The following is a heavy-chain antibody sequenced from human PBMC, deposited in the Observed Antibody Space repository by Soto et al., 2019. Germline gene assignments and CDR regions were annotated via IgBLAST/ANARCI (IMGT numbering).Heavy chain of an antibody. CDR1: GFTFNNYA. D-gene: IGHD6-19*01. J-gene: IGHJ4*02. Sequence: EVQLLESGGGLVQPGGSLRLSCAASGFTFNNYAMSWVRQAPGKGLEWVSGLSNSAGSTFYADSVKGRFTISRDNSKNTLYLQMNSLRAEDTAVYYCAKDAYSSGWYYFDCWGQGTLVTVSS. V-gene: IGHV3-23*01. CDR3: AKDAYSSGWYYFDC. CDR2: LSNSAGST.